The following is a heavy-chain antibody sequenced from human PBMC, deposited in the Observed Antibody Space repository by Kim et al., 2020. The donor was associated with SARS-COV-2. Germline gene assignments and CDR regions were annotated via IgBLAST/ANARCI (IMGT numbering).Heavy chain of an antibody. Sequence: GGSLRLSCAASGFTFSSYWMSWVRQAPGKGLEWVANIKQDGSEKYYVDSVKGRFTISRDNAKNSLYLQMNSLRAEDTAVYYCARGPSTSCCWFDPWGQGTLVTVSS. CDR2: IKQDGSEK. CDR3: ARGPSTSCCWFDP. CDR1: GFTFSSYW. V-gene: IGHV3-7*03. J-gene: IGHJ5*02. D-gene: IGHD2-2*01.